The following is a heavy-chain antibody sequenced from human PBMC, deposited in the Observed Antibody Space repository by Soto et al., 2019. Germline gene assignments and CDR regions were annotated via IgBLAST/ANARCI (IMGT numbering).Heavy chain of an antibody. J-gene: IGHJ6*02. Sequence: SVKVSCKASGGTFSSYAISWVRQAPGQGLEWMGGIIPISGTANYAQKFQGRVTITADESTSTAYMELSSLRSEDTAVYYCARVHCSAGTCLDGLDVWGQGTTVTVSS. V-gene: IGHV1-69*13. CDR2: IIPISGTA. D-gene: IGHD2-15*01. CDR1: GGTFSSYA. CDR3: ARVHCSAGTCLDGLDV.